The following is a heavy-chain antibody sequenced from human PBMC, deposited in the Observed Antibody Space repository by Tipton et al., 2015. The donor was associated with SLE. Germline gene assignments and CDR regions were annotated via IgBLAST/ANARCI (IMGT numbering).Heavy chain of an antibody. CDR1: GYSISTGYY. J-gene: IGHJ4*02. CDR2: INHSGNT. CDR3: AVQAYYSSGYTDD. D-gene: IGHD3-22*01. Sequence: TLSLTCTVSGYSISTGYYWGCIRQPPGKVLKWIGGINHSGNTYYNPSLKSRVTISIDTSKNQFSLKLSAVTAADTAVYYCAVQAYYSSGYTDDWGQGTLVTVSS. V-gene: IGHV4-38-2*02.